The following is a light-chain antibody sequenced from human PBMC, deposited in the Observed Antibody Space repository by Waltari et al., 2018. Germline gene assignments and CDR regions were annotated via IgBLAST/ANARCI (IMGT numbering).Light chain of an antibody. Sequence: EIVLTQSPGTLSLSPGERATLACRASQSVGRSLAWYQQNPGHAPRLLIYDASRRATGIPDRFSGSGSGTDFSLTISRLEPEDFAVYYCQHYVRLPATFGQGTKVEI. V-gene: IGKV3-20*01. J-gene: IGKJ1*01. CDR3: QHYVRLPAT. CDR2: DAS. CDR1: QSVGRS.